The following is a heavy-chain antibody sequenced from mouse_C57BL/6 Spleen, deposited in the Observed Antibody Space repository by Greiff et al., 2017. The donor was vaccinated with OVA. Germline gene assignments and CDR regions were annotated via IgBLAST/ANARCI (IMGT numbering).Heavy chain of an antibody. Sequence: QVQLQQPGAELVRPGSSVTLSCKASGYTFTSYWMHWVKQRPIQGLEWIGNIDPSDSETHYNQKFKDKATLTVDKSSSTAYMQLSSLTSEDSAVYYCARGGDYYAMDYWGQGTSVTVSS. CDR1: GYTFTSYW. J-gene: IGHJ4*01. CDR2: IDPSDSET. CDR3: ARGGDYYAMDY. V-gene: IGHV1-52*01.